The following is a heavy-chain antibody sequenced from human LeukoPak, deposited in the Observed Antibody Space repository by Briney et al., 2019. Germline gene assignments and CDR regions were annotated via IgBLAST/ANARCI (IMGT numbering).Heavy chain of an antibody. V-gene: IGHV4-4*07. Sequence: SETLSXTCTVSGGSISSYYWSWIRQPAGKGLEWIGRIYTSGSTNYNPSLKSRVTMSVDTSKNQFSLKLSCVTAADTAVYYCARAXXSGXFQTYYYYMDVWGKGTTVTISS. D-gene: IGHD3-10*01. CDR2: IYTSGST. CDR1: GGSISSYY. J-gene: IGHJ6*03. CDR3: ARAXXSGXFQTYYYYMDV.